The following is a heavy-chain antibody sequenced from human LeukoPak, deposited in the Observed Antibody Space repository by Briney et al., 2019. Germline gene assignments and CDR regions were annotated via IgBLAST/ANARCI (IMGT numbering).Heavy chain of an antibody. CDR2: ILFDGNNK. J-gene: IGHJ4*02. V-gene: IGHV3-30*03. CDR3: ARGVWFGDSPYFDY. Sequence: GGSLRLSCAASGFTFSTYGMHWVRQAPGKGLEWVAVILFDGNNKYYADSVKGRFTISRDNSKNTLYLQMNSLRAEDTAVYYCARGVWFGDSPYFDYWGQGTLVTVSS. D-gene: IGHD3-10*01. CDR1: GFTFSTYG.